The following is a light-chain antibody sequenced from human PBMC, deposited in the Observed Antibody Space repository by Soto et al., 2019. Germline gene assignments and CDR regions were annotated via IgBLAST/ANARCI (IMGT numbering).Light chain of an antibody. V-gene: IGKV3-20*01. CDR1: QSVSSSY. Sequence: DTVLTQSPGTLSLSPGERATLSCRASQSVSSSYLAWYQQKPGQAPRLLIYGASSRATGIPDRFSGSGSGTYFTLTISRLEPEDFAVYYCQQYGSSPPWTFGQGTKVEIK. J-gene: IGKJ1*01. CDR2: GAS. CDR3: QQYGSSPPWT.